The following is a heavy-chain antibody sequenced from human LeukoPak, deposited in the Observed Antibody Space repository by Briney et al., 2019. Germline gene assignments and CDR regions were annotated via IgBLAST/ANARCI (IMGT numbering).Heavy chain of an antibody. D-gene: IGHD1-26*01. CDR3: ARQLVGATLRSAFDI. V-gene: IGHV5-51*01. Sequence: GESLKISCKGSGYSFTSYWIGWVRQMPGKGLEWMGIIYPGDSDTRYSPSFQGQATISADKSISTAYLQWSSLKASDTAMYYCARQLVGATLRSAFDIWGQGTMVTVSS. J-gene: IGHJ3*02. CDR2: IYPGDSDT. CDR1: GYSFTSYW.